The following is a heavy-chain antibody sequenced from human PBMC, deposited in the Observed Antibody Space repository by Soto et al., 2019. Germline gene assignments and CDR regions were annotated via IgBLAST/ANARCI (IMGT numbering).Heavy chain of an antibody. Sequence: SETLSLTCAVSGFFIRDNYFWGWIRQPPGKGLEWLGSIYHDGDTRYNPSLKSRVTVSVDTSKNEFTLRVTSVTAADTAVYFCAKDSSGLDPWSQGTLVTVSS. V-gene: IGHV4-38-2*02. J-gene: IGHJ5*02. CDR3: AKDSSGLDP. CDR1: GFFIRDNYF. CDR2: IYHDGDT. D-gene: IGHD6-25*01.